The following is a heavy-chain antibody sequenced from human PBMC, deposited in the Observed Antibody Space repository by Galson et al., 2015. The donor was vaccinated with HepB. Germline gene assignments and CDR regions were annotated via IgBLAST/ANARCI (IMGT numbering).Heavy chain of an antibody. J-gene: IGHJ6*03. V-gene: IGHV1-69*13. CDR2: IIPIFGTA. CDR3: ARAPYSSSSLGYYYYYYMDV. CDR1: GGTFSSYA. Sequence: SVKVSCKASGGTFSSYAISWVRQAPGQGLEWMGGIIPIFGTANYAQKLQGRVTITADESTSTAYMELSSLRSEGTAVYYCARAPYSSSSLGYYYYYYMDVWGKGTTVTVSS. D-gene: IGHD6-6*01.